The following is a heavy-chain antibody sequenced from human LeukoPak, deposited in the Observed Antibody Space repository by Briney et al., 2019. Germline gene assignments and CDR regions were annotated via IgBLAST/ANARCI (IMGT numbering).Heavy chain of an antibody. D-gene: IGHD6-6*01. CDR3: ARDCTLAARPPYYYYGMDV. Sequence: GGSLRLSCAASGFTFSSYWMHWVRQAPGKGLVWVSRINSDGSSTSYADSVKGRFTISRDNAKNTLYLQMNSLRAEDTAVYYCARDCTLAARPPYYYYGMDVWGQGTTVTVSS. CDR2: INSDGSST. V-gene: IGHV3-74*01. J-gene: IGHJ6*02. CDR1: GFTFSSYW.